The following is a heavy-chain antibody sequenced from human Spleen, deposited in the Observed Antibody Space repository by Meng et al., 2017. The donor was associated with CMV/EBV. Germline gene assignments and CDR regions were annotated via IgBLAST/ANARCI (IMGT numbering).Heavy chain of an antibody. CDR1: GGTFSSYA. Sequence: SVKVSCKASGGTFSSYAISWVRQAPGQGLEWMGGIIPIFGTANYAQKFQGRVTITTDESTSTAYMELSSLRSEDTAVYYCVRLNAIYYDNSGHYYDYWGQGTLVTVSS. J-gene: IGHJ4*02. CDR2: IIPIFGTA. D-gene: IGHD3-22*01. CDR3: VRLNAIYYDNSGHYYDY. V-gene: IGHV1-69*05.